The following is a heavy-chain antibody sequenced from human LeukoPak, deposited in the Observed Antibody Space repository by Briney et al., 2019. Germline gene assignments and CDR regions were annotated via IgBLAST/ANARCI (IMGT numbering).Heavy chain of an antibody. CDR3: AREVLTMVREKGYSFDY. D-gene: IGHD3-10*01. CDR2: ISSSSSTI. CDR1: GFTFSSYS. V-gene: IGHV3-48*04. J-gene: IGHJ4*02. Sequence: GGSLRLSCAASGFTFSSYSMNWVRQAPGKGLEWVSYISSSSSTIYYADSVKGRFTISRDNAKNSLYLQMNSLRAEDTAVYYCAREVLTMVREKGYSFDYWGQGTLVTVSS.